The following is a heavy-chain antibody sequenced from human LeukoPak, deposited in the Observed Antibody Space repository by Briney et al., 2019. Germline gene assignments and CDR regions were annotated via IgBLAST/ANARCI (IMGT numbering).Heavy chain of an antibody. CDR3: ARTKEMATISYFDS. V-gene: IGHV3-48*03. J-gene: IGHJ4*02. CDR2: IDSSGSSI. D-gene: IGHD5-24*01. Sequence: GGSLRLSCEASGFTFSSYEMNWVRQAPGKGLEWVSYIDSSGSSIHYADSVKGRFTISRDNAKNSLYLQMNSLRAEDTAVYHCARTKEMATISYFDSWGQGTLVTVSS. CDR1: GFTFSSYE.